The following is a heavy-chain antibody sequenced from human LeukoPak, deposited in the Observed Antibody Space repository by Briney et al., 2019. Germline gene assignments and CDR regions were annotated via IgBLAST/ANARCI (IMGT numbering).Heavy chain of an antibody. D-gene: IGHD3-10*01. CDR3: ARGAETELLWFWELSQFDY. Sequence: ASVKVSCKASGYTFTSYGISWVRQAPGQGLEWMGWISAYNGNTNYAQKLQGRFTMTTDTSTSTAYMELSSLRSDDTAVYYCARGAETELLWFWELSQFDYWGQGTLVTVSS. J-gene: IGHJ4*02. V-gene: IGHV1-18*01. CDR2: ISAYNGNT. CDR1: GYTFTSYG.